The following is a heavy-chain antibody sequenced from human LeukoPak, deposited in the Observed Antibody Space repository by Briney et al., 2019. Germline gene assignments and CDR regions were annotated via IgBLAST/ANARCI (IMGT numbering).Heavy chain of an antibody. CDR1: GFSLSTSGMC. CDR3: ARMITLSNGRYSSKTLDY. D-gene: IGHD5-18*01. J-gene: IGHJ4*02. V-gene: IGHV2-70*11. Sequence: ESGPTLVNPTQTLTLTCTFSGFSLSTSGMCVSWIRQPPGKALEWLARIDWDDDKYYSTPLKTRLTISKDTSKNQVVLTMTNMDPVDTATYYCARMITLSNGRYSSKTLDYWGQGTLVTVSS. CDR2: IDWDDDK.